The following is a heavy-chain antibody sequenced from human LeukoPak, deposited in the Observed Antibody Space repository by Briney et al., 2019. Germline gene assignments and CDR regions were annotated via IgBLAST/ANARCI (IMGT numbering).Heavy chain of an antibody. V-gene: IGHV4-39*01. D-gene: IGHD6-6*01. CDR2: IYYSGST. CDR1: GGSISGYY. CDR3: ARVYSSSSWIDY. Sequence: SETLSLTCTVSGGSISGYYWSWIRQPPGKGLEWIGSIYYSGSTYYNPSLKSRVTISVDTSKNQFSLKLSSVTAADTAVYYCARVYSSSSWIDYWGQGTLVTVSS. J-gene: IGHJ4*02.